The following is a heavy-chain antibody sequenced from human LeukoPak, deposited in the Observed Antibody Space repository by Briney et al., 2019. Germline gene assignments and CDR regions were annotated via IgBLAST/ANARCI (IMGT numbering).Heavy chain of an antibody. J-gene: IGHJ4*02. V-gene: IGHV3-23*01. D-gene: IGHD2-15*01. Sequence: QPGGSLRLSCAASGFTFSTNAMSWVRQAPGKGLEWVSAISGRTGSTYYADSVKGRFTISRDNAKNSLYLQMNSLRAEDTAVYYCASESTPGYWGQGTLVTVSS. CDR2: ISGRTGST. CDR3: ASESTPGY. CDR1: GFTFSTNA.